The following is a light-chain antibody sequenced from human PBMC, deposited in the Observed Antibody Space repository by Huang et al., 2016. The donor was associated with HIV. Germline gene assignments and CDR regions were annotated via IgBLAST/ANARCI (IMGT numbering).Light chain of an antibody. J-gene: IGKJ4*01. CDR1: QNINTH. Sequence: EIVLTQSPATLSFFPGQRVSLSCRASQNINTHLAWYQQRPGQPPRLLLYDASSRVPGVAARFSGSGSRTDFTLTISSLESEDFATYYCQQRVNGLTFGGGTKV. CDR2: DAS. V-gene: IGKV3-11*01. CDR3: QQRVNGLT.